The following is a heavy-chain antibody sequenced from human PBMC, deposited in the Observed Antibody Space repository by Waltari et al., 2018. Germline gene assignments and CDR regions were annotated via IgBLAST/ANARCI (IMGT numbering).Heavy chain of an antibody. CDR3: ARDFWSGSGWYGSGY. D-gene: IGHD6-19*01. Sequence: EVQLVESGGGLVQPGGSLRLSCAASGFTFSSYWMRWVRQAPGKGLEWVANIKQDGSEKYYVDSVKGRFTISRDNAKNSLYLQMNSLRAEDTAVYYCARDFWSGSGWYGSGYWGQGTLVTVSS. J-gene: IGHJ4*02. V-gene: IGHV3-7*01. CDR1: GFTFSSYW. CDR2: IKQDGSEK.